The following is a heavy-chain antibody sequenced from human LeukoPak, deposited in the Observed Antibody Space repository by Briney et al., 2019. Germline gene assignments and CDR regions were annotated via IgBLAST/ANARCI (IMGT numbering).Heavy chain of an antibody. CDR2: MNPNSGNT. V-gene: IGHV1-8*01. Sequence: ASVKVSCKASGYTFTSYDINWVRQATGQGLEWMGWMNPNSGNTGYAQKFQGGVTMTRNTSISTAYMELSSLRSEDTAVYYCARVRCSGGSCYYYYYGMDVWGQGTTVTVSS. CDR1: GYTFTSYD. CDR3: ARVRCSGGSCYYYYYGMDV. J-gene: IGHJ6*02. D-gene: IGHD2-15*01.